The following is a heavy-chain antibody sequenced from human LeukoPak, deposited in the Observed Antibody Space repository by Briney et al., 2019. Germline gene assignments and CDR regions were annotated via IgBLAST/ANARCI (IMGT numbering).Heavy chain of an antibody. CDR1: GGTFSVYA. CDR3: ARTRIAVAGTWSAGYFDY. D-gene: IGHD6-19*01. J-gene: IGHJ4*02. V-gene: IGHV1-2*02. CDR2: INPNSGGT. Sequence: ASVKVSCKASGGTFSVYAIIWVRQAPGQGLEWMGWINPNSGGTNYAQKFQGRVTMTRDTSISTAYMELSRLRSDDTAVYYCARTRIAVAGTWSAGYFDYWGQGTLVTVSS.